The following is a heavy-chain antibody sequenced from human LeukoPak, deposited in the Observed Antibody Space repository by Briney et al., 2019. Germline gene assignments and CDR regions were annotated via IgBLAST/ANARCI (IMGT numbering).Heavy chain of an antibody. CDR1: GYTFTSYA. CDR3: ASEVVAAGSETLEFDY. Sequence: ASVKVSCKASGYTFTSYAMNWVRQAPGQGLEWMGWINTNTGNPTYAQGFTGRFVFSLDTSVSTAYLQISSLKAEDTAVYYCASEVVAAGSETLEFDYWGQGTLVTVSS. CDR2: INTNTGNP. V-gene: IGHV7-4-1*02. J-gene: IGHJ4*02. D-gene: IGHD2-15*01.